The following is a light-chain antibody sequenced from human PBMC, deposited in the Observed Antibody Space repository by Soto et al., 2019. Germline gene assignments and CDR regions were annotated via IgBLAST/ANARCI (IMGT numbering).Light chain of an antibody. J-gene: IGLJ2*01. V-gene: IGLV4-69*01. CDR1: SGHSSYA. Sequence: QLVLTQSPSASASLGASVKLTCTLSSGHSSYAIAWHQQQPEKGPRYLMKLNSDGSHSKGDGIPDRFSGSSSGAERYLTISSLQSEDEADCYCQTWGTGIHVVFGGGTKLTVL. CDR2: LNSDGSH. CDR3: QTWGTGIHVV.